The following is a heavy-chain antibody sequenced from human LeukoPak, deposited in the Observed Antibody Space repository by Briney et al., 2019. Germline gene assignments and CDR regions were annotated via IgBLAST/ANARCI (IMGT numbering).Heavy chain of an antibody. D-gene: IGHD3-22*01. CDR1: GYTFASYY. CDR2: INPSGGST. V-gene: IGHV1-46*01. J-gene: IGHJ3*02. Sequence: ASVKVSCKASGYTFASYYMHWVRQAPGQGLEWMGIINPSGGSTSYAQKFQGRVTMTRDTSTSTVYMELSSLRSEDTAVYYCARAYYDSSGYYYEGALDIWGQGTMVTVSS. CDR3: ARAYYDSSGYYYEGALDI.